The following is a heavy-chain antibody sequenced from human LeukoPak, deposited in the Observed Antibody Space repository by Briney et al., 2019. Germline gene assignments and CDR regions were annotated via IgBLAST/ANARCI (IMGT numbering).Heavy chain of an antibody. CDR3: ARGVGWVKSYYYGMDV. CDR2: IIPILGIA. J-gene: IGHJ6*02. CDR1: GGTFSSYA. Sequence: SVKVSCKASGGTFSSYAISWVRHAPRQGHEWMGGIIPILGIANYAQKFQGRVTITADESTSTAYMELSSLRSEDTAVYYCARGVGWVKSYYYGMDVWGQGTTVTVSS. V-gene: IGHV1-69*10. D-gene: IGHD3-16*01.